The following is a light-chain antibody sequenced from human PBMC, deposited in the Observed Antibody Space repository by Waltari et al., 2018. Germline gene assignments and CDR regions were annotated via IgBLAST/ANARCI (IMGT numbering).Light chain of an antibody. CDR3: QNSLRLPVT. J-gene: IGKJ1*01. CDR1: QSVSRA. Sequence: EIVLTQSPGTLSLSLGERATVSCRASQSVSRALAWYQQKPGQSPRLLIYCASTRAAGNPDRFSGIGSETDISLTLRRLEPDDFAVYCCQNSLRLPVTFVQGTTVEI. V-gene: IGKV3-20*01. CDR2: CAS.